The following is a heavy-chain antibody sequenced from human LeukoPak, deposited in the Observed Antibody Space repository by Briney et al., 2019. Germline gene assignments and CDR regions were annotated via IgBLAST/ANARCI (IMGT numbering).Heavy chain of an antibody. CDR1: GFTFTRHW. J-gene: IGHJ4*02. CDR2: IKTDGTNT. D-gene: IGHD5-24*01. Sequence: GGSLRLSCAASGFTFTRHWMHWVRQAPGKGLEWVSRIKTDGTNTIYADFVEGRFTISRDNARNTLYLQMSSLRAGDTAVSYCGGSEDGYIDYWGQGTLVTVSS. CDR3: GGSEDGYIDY. V-gene: IGHV3-74*01.